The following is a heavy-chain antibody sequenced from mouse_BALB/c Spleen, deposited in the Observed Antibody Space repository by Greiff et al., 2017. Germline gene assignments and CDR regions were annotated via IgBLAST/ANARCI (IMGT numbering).Heavy chain of an antibody. CDR2: ISSGGST. D-gene: IGHD2-4*01. Sequence: VMLVESGGGLVKPGGSLKLSCAASGFTFSSYAMSWVRQTPEKRLEWVASISSGGSTYYPDSVKGRFTISRDNARNILYLQMSSLRSEDTAMYYCASTMIRGGFAYWGQGTLVTVSA. V-gene: IGHV5-6-5*01. J-gene: IGHJ3*01. CDR1: GFTFSSYA. CDR3: ASTMIRGGFAY.